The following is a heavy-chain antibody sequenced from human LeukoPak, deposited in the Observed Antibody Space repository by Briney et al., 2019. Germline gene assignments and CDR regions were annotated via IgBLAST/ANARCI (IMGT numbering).Heavy chain of an antibody. Sequence: GASVKVSCKASGYTFTSYYMHWVRQAPGQGLEWMGIINPSGGSTSDAQKFQGRVTMTRDMSTSTVYMELSSLRSEDTAVYYCARGGNYYDSSGYYYYYYYYMDVWGKGTTVTVSS. CDR1: GYTFTSYY. J-gene: IGHJ6*03. CDR3: ARGGNYYDSSGYYYYYYYYMDV. CDR2: INPSGGST. D-gene: IGHD3-22*01. V-gene: IGHV1-46*01.